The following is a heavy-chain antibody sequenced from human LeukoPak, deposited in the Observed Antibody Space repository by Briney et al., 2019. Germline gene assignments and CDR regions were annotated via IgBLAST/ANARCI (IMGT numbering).Heavy chain of an antibody. V-gene: IGHV4-31*03. J-gene: IGHJ4*02. CDR1: GGSISSGGYY. D-gene: IGHD3-16*02. CDR3: ARGRAKPMITFGGVIDY. CDR2: IYYSGST. Sequence: SETLSLTCTVSGGSISSGGYYWSWIRQHPGKGLEWIGYIYYSGSTYYNPSLKSRVTISVDTSKNQFSLKLSSVTAADTAVYYCARGRAKPMITFGGVIDYWGQGTLVTVSS.